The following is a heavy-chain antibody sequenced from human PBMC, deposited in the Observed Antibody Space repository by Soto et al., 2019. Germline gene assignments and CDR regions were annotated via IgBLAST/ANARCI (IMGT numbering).Heavy chain of an antibody. D-gene: IGHD6-19*01. CDR1: GGSISSSSYY. V-gene: IGHV4-39*01. J-gene: IGHJ6*02. CDR3: ARQGGIAVAGRDYYYYYGMDV. Sequence: SETLSLTCTVSGGSISSSSYYWGWIRQPPXKGLEWIGSIYYSGSTYYNPSLKSRVTISVDTSKNQFSLKLSSVTAADTAVYYCARQGGIAVAGRDYYYYYGMDVWGQGTTVTVSS. CDR2: IYYSGST.